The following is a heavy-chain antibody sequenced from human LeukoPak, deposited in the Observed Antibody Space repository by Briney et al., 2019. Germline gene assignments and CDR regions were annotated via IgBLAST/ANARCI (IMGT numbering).Heavy chain of an antibody. D-gene: IGHD3-22*01. J-gene: IGHJ1*01. V-gene: IGHV1-3*04. Sequence: VASVKVSCKTSGYTFTNYGMHWVRQAPRQSLEWMGWINTGNGNTKSSQKFQDRVALTRDTSASTAYMELSSLSSEDTAVYYCARVPLHDASGRYYPHWGQGTLVTVSS. CDR3: ARVPLHDASGRYYPH. CDR1: GYTFTNYG. CDR2: INTGNGNT.